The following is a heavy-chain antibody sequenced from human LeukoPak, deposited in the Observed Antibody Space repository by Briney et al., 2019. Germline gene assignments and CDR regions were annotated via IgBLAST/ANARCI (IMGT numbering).Heavy chain of an antibody. Sequence: SQTLSLTCTVSGGSISTGGYYWNWIRQHPGKGLEWIGFIYHSGSTSYNPSLKSRLSISVDTSKNQFSLKLNSVTAADTAVYYCARGRFYGFSGGSWGQGTLVTVSS. D-gene: IGHD2/OR15-2a*01. CDR1: GGSISTGGYY. J-gene: IGHJ5*02. CDR3: ARGRFYGFSGGS. V-gene: IGHV4-31*03. CDR2: IYHSGST.